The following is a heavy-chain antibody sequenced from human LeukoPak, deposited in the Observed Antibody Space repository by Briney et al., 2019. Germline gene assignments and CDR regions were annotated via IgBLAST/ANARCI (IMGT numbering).Heavy chain of an antibody. J-gene: IGHJ6*03. CDR1: GYTFTSYG. V-gene: IGHV1-18*01. CDR2: ISAYNGNT. CDR3: ARVVGLTGYSSTWYSGYYYYMDV. Sequence: ASVKVSFKASGYTFTSYGISWVRQAPGQGLEWMGWISAYNGNTNYAQKLQGRVTMTTDTSTSTAYMELSGLRSEDTAVYYCARVVGLTGYSSTWYSGYYYYMDVWGKGTTVTVSS. D-gene: IGHD6-13*01.